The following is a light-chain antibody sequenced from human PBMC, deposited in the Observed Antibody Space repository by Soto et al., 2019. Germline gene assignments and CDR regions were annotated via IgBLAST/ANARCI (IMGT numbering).Light chain of an antibody. CDR3: QQYNNWPGT. J-gene: IGKJ1*01. Sequence: EIVLTQSPGTLSVSPGERATLSCRASQSVRSKLAWYQQKPGQAPRLLFYGASTGATGIPARFSGSGSETEFTLSISSLQSEDFAVYYCQQYNNWPGTFGKGTKVEIK. CDR2: GAS. V-gene: IGKV3-15*01. CDR1: QSVRSK.